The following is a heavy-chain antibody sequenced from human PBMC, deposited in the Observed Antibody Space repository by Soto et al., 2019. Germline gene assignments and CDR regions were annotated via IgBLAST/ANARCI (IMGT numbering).Heavy chain of an antibody. J-gene: IGHJ6*02. V-gene: IGHV4-4*02. D-gene: IGHD1-20*01. CDR1: GGSIISNHL. CDR3: ARYKSNYYYGMDV. CDR2: IYHSGSAT. Sequence: SETLSLTCAVSGGSIISNHLWSWVRQSPGKGLEWIGEIYHSGSATNYNPSLKSRVTISVDTSKNQFSLKLSSVTAADTAVYYCARYKSNYYYGMDVWGQGTTVTVSS.